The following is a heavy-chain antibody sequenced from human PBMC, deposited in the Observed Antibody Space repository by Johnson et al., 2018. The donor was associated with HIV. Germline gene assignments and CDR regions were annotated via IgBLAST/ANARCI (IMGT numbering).Heavy chain of an antibody. Sequence: QVQLVESGGGLVQPGRSLRLSCAASGFTFSSYAMHWVRQAPGKGLEWVASISYDGTNKYYADFVQGRFTISRDSSKNTLYLQMNSLRPYDSAVYFCAGDRGLGDAFDMWGQGTMVTVSS. CDR3: AGDRGLGDAFDM. CDR2: ISYDGTNK. J-gene: IGHJ3*02. CDR1: GFTFSSYA. D-gene: IGHD3-10*01. V-gene: IGHV3-30*14.